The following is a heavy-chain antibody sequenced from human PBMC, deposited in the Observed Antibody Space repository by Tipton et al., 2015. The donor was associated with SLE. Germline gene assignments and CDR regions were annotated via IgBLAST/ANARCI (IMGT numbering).Heavy chain of an antibody. CDR1: GFTFSSYW. CDR2: IKEDGSDK. CDR3: AGLYGMDA. J-gene: IGHJ6*02. V-gene: IGHV3-7*01. Sequence: SLRLSCAASGFTFSSYWMSWVRQTPGKRLEWVANIKEDGSDKYYLDSVKGRFTISRDNAKNSLYLQMNSLRAEDSAVYYCAGLYGMDAWGQGTTVTVSS. D-gene: IGHD3-16*01.